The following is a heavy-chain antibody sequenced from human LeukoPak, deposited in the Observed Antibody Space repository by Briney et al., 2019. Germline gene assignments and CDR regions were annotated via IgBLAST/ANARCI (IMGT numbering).Heavy chain of an antibody. V-gene: IGHV4-4*07. CDR1: GGSISSYY. Sequence: PSETLSLTCTVSGGSISSYYWSWIRQPAGKGLEWIGRIYTSGSTNYNPSLKSRVTMSVDTSKNQFSLKLSSVTAADTAVYHCARDRIVVVPAAYYYYGMDVWGQGTTVTVSS. CDR3: ARDRIVVVPAAYYYYGMDV. J-gene: IGHJ6*02. CDR2: IYTSGST. D-gene: IGHD2-2*01.